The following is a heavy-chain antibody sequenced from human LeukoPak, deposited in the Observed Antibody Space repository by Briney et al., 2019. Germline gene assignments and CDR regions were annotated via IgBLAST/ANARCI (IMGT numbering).Heavy chain of an antibody. V-gene: IGHV4-34*01. Sequence: SETLSLTCAVYGGSFSGYYWSWIRQPPGKGLEWIGEINHSGNTNYNPSLRSRVSISVDTSKNQFSLKLSSMTAADTAVYFCATIQRDHAFDIWGQGTMVTVSS. D-gene: IGHD6-25*01. CDR1: GGSFSGYY. CDR2: INHSGNT. CDR3: ATIQRDHAFDI. J-gene: IGHJ3*02.